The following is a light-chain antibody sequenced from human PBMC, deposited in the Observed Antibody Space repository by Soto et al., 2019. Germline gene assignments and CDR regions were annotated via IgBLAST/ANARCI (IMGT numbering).Light chain of an antibody. CDR1: SSDVGRYNY. Sequence: QSVLTQPASVSGSPGQSITISCTGTSSDVGRYNYVSWYQQHPGKVPKVIIYEVSYRPSGVSNRFSGSKSGNTASLTISELQAEDEADYYCSSYTSRATGVFGGGTKLTVL. CDR3: SSYTSRATGV. V-gene: IGLV2-14*01. CDR2: EVS. J-gene: IGLJ2*01.